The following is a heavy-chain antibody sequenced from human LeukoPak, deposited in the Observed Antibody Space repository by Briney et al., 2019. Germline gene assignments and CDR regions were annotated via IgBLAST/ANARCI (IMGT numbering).Heavy chain of an antibody. CDR1: GGSFSGYY. CDR2: INHSGST. Sequence: SETLSLTCAVYGGSFSGYYWSWIRQPPGKGLEWIGEINHSGSTNYNPSLKSRVTISVDTSKNQFSLKRSSVTAADTAVYYCARGATLGYWGQGTLVTVSS. J-gene: IGHJ4*02. D-gene: IGHD3-16*01. CDR3: ARGATLGY. V-gene: IGHV4-34*01.